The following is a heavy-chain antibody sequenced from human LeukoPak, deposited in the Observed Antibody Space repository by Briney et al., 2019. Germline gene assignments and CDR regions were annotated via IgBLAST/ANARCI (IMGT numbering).Heavy chain of an antibody. CDR1: GFTFSSYE. CDR3: AREFPRPTLYCTNGVCYGYFDY. J-gene: IGHJ4*02. Sequence: GGSLRLSCAASGFTFSSYEMHWVRQAPGKGLEWVAVISYDGSNKYYADSVKGRFTISRDNSKNTLYLQMNSLRAEDTAVYYCAREFPRPTLYCTNGVCYGYFDYWGQGTLVTVSS. CDR2: ISYDGSNK. D-gene: IGHD2-8*01. V-gene: IGHV3-30*04.